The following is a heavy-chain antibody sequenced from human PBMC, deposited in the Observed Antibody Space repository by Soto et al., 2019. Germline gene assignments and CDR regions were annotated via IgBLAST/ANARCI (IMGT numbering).Heavy chain of an antibody. V-gene: IGHV3-74*01. D-gene: IGHD2-2*01. CDR2: INSDESTT. J-gene: IGHJ6*01. CDR1: VLTFSTPW. CDR3: ARAYQVLWESNYYDGMDV. Sequence: GGCLKLGSAAPVLTFSTPWMDWVRQAPGKGLEWVSRINSDESTTNYADSVKGRFTISRDNARSTLFLQMNSLRVEDTAVYYCARAYQVLWESNYYDGMDVWGQRTTLT.